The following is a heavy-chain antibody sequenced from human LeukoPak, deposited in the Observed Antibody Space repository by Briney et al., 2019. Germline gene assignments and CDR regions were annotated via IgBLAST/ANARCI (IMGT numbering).Heavy chain of an antibody. CDR3: AKDLLGGSF. V-gene: IGHV3-23*01. D-gene: IGHD3-16*01. Sequence: GGSLRLSCAASGFTFSIYGLSWVRQAPGKGLEWVSSIGGSSGSTYYADSVKGRFTVSRDNSKNTLYLQMNYLRAEDTAVYYCAKDLLGGSFWGQGTLVTVSS. J-gene: IGHJ4*02. CDR1: GFTFSIYG. CDR2: IGGSSGST.